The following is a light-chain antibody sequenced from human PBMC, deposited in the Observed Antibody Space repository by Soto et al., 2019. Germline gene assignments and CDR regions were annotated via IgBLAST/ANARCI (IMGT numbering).Light chain of an antibody. CDR2: GAS. CDR3: QQYGTSPPDT. CDR1: QSVTNNY. V-gene: IGKV3-20*01. J-gene: IGKJ5*01. Sequence: EILLTQSPGTLSFSPGERATLSSRASQSVTNNYLAWYQQKPGQAPRLLIHGASSRAAGIPDRFSGSGSGTDFTLTISRLEPEDVAVYYCQQYGTSPPDTFGQGTRLEI.